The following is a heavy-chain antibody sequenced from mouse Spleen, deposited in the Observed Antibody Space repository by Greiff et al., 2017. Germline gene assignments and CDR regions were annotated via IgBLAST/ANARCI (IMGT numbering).Heavy chain of an antibody. CDR1: GFAFSSYD. V-gene: IGHV5-17*01. CDR3: ARKVWAGFAY. CDR2: ISSGSSTI. Sequence: EVMLVESGGGLVKPGGSLKLSCAASGFAFSSYDMSWVRQAPEKGLEWVAYISSGSSTIYYADTVKGRFTISRDNAKNTLFLQMTSLRSEDTAMYYCARKVWAGFAYWGQGTLVTVSA. J-gene: IGHJ3*01. D-gene: IGHD3-3*01.